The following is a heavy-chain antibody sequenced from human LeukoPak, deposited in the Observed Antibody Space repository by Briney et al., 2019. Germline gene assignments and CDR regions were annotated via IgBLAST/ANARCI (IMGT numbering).Heavy chain of an antibody. CDR3: AKEAWIQLWLLGYFDY. CDR2: ISGSGGST. D-gene: IGHD5-18*01. CDR1: GFTFSSYA. V-gene: IGHV3-23*01. J-gene: IGHJ4*02. Sequence: GGSLRLSCAASGFTFSSYAMSWVRQAPGKGLEWVSAISGSGGSTYYADSVKGRFTISRDNSKNTLYLQMNSLRAEDTAVYYCAKEAWIQLWLLGYFDYWGQGTLVTVSS.